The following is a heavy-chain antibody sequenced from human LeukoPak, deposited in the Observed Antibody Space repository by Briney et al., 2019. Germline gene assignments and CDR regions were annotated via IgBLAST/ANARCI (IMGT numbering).Heavy chain of an antibody. V-gene: IGHV3-33*01. D-gene: IGHD3-10*01. CDR2: IWYDGSDK. CDR1: GFTFSSYG. J-gene: IGHJ4*02. Sequence: AGGSLRLSCTASGFTFSSYGMHWVRQAPGKGLEWVAVIWYDGSDKYYGDSVKGRFTISRDNSKNTLYLQMNSLRAEDAAVYYCARDITMVRGVTEGIDYWGQGTLVTVSS. CDR3: ARDITMVRGVTEGIDY.